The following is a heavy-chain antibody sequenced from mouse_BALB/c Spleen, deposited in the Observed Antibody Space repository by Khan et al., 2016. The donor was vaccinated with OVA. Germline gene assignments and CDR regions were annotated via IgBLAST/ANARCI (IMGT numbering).Heavy chain of an antibody. CDR3: GRKTYDHYNSMDY. CDR1: GFSLTNYG. D-gene: IGHD1-1*01. CDR2: IWSDGST. J-gene: IGHJ4*01. Sequence: QVQLKESGPGLVAPSQSLSITCTVSGFSLTNYGVHWVRHPPGKGLEWLVVIWSDGSTTYNSALKSRLTISKDNSKSQVFLKMNSLQTDDTAMYFGGRKTYDHYNSMDYWGQGTLVTVAA. V-gene: IGHV2-6*02.